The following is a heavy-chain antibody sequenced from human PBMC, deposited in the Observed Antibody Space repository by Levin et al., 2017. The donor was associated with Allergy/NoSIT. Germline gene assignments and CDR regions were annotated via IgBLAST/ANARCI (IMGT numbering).Heavy chain of an antibody. V-gene: IGHV5-51*01. CDR1: GYSFTSYW. CDR3: ARHLLRAARATIMDV. D-gene: IGHD2-15*01. J-gene: IGHJ6*02. CDR2: IYPSDSDT. Sequence: GESLKISCQGSGYSFTSYWIVWVRQMPGKGLEWMGIIYPSDSDTRYSPSFQGQVTISADKSISTAYLQWSSLKASDTAIYYCARHLLRAARATIMDVWGQGTTVTVSS.